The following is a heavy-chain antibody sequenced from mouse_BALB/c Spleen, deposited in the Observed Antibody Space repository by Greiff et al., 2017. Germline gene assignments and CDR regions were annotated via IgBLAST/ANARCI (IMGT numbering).Heavy chain of an antibody. D-gene: IGHD2-14*01. CDR3: AREKVRLFDY. CDR1: GYTFTSYW. V-gene: IGHV1-87*01. J-gene: IGHJ2*01. CDR2: IYPGDGDT. Sequence: QVQLQQSGAELARPGASVKLSCKASGYTFTSYWMQWVKQRPGQGLEWIGAIYPGDGDTRYTQKFKGKATLTADKSSSTAYMQLSSLASEDSAVYYCAREKVRLFDYWGQGTTLTVSS.